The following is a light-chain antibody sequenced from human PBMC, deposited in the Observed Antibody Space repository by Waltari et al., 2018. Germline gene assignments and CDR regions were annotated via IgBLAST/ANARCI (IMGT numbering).Light chain of an antibody. CDR1: GRFSRA. V-gene: IGKV3D-15*01. Sequence: EMVLTQSPATLSLSVGERPTVACSARGRFSRALAWYQQKPGQAPRPFIYGASTRATGIPDRFSGSGSGTAFSLTISRLEAVDVAVYYCQHYLRLPVPSGQGTTVE. CDR3: QHYLRLPVP. J-gene: IGKJ1*01. CDR2: GAS.